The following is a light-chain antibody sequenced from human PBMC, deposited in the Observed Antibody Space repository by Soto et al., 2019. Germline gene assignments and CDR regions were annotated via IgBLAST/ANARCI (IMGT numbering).Light chain of an antibody. CDR1: QSISSG. J-gene: IGKJ2*01. V-gene: IGKV1-5*03. CDR2: KAS. Sequence: DIQMTQSPSTLSGSVGDRVTITCRASQSISSGLAWYQQKPGKAPKLLIYKASSLESGVPSRFSGSGSGTEFTLTISSLQPDDFATYYCQQYNSYPYPFGQGTKLEIK. CDR3: QQYNSYPYP.